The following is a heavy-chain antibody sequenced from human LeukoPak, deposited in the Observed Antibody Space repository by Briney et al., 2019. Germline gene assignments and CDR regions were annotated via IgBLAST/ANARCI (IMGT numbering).Heavy chain of an antibody. D-gene: IGHD6-19*01. V-gene: IGHV3-23*01. CDR3: AKAEQWLASYYYYGMDV. CDR2: ISGSGGST. Sequence: GGSLRLSCAASGFTFSDYYMSWIRQAPGKGLEWVSAISGSGGSTYYADSVKGRFTISRDNSKNTLYLQMNSLRAEDTAVYYCAKAEQWLASYYYYGMDVWGQGTTVTVSS. J-gene: IGHJ6*02. CDR1: GFTFSDYY.